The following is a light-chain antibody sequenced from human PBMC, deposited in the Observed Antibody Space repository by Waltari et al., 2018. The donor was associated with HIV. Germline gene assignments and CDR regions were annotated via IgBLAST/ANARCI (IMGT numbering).Light chain of an antibody. V-gene: IGKV3-11*01. J-gene: IGKJ3*01. CDR3: QQRSNWRGFT. Sequence: EIVLTQSPATLSLSPGERATLSCRASQSVSSYLAWYQQKPGQAPRLLIYDAFNRATGIPARFSGSGSGTDFTLIISSLEPEDFAVYYCQQRSNWRGFTFGPGTKVDIK. CDR2: DAF. CDR1: QSVSSY.